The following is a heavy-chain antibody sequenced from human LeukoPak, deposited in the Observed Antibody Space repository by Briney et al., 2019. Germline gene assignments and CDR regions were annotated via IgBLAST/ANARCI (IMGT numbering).Heavy chain of an antibody. CDR3: ARGIATSSGVDY. CDR2: ISSTSSYI. J-gene: IGHJ4*02. CDR1: GFTFSSYS. Sequence: GGSLRLSCAASGFTFSSYSMNWVRQAPGKGLGWVSSISSTSSYIYYVDSVKGRFTISRDNAKNSLYLQMNSLRAEDTAVYYCARGIATSSGVDYWGQGTLVTVSS. V-gene: IGHV3-21*01. D-gene: IGHD6-6*01.